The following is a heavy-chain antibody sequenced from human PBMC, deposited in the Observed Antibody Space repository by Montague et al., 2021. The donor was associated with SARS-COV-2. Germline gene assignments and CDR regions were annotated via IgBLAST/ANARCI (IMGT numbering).Heavy chain of an antibody. Sequence: SLRLSCAASGFTFSNFAMNWVRQAPGQGLEWVSASSGSDGGTHYADSVKGRFTISRDNSKNALYLQMNSLRAEDTALYYCAKDSYYYGLGYCMDVWGQGTTVTVSS. D-gene: IGHD3-10*01. CDR3: AKDSYYYGLGYCMDV. V-gene: IGHV3-23*01. CDR2: SSGSDGGT. CDR1: GFTFSNFA. J-gene: IGHJ6*02.